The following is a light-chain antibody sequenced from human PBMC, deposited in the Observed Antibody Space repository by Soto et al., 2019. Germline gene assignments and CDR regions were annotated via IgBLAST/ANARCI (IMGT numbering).Light chain of an antibody. Sequence: ETVMTQSPATLSLSPGEGATLSCRASHGVSTNLAWYQQKPGQAPRLLIHGASTRATGVPARFSGSGSGTEFTLTISSLQSEDFAVYYCQQYANWPLWTFGQGTRREIK. CDR3: QQYANWPLWT. CDR2: GAS. CDR1: HGVSTN. V-gene: IGKV3-15*01. J-gene: IGKJ5*01.